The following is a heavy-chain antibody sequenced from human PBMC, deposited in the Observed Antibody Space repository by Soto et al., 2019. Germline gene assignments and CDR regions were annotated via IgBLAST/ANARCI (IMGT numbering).Heavy chain of an antibody. CDR2: INPNSGDT. CDR1: GYTFTGYY. J-gene: IGHJ4*02. CDR3: ARGLHFDY. Sequence: QVELVQSGAEVKNPGASVTVSCKASGYTFTGYYMHWVRQAPGQGLEWMGWINPNSGDTNYAQKFQGRVTMTRDTSISTAYMELSRLRSDDTAVYYCARGLHFDYWGQGTLVTVSS. V-gene: IGHV1-2*02.